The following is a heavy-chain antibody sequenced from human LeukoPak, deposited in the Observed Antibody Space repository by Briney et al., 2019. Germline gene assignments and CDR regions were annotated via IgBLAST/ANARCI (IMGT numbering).Heavy chain of an antibody. V-gene: IGHV1-8*03. CDR1: GGTFSSYA. Sequence: GASVKVSCKASGGTFSSYALNWVRQATGQGLEWMGWMNPNSGNTGYAQKFQGRVTITRNTSISTAYMELSSLRSEDTAVYYCARGGGSYYNNFDYWGQGTLVTVSS. CDR2: MNPNSGNT. D-gene: IGHD3-10*01. J-gene: IGHJ4*02. CDR3: ARGGGSYYNNFDY.